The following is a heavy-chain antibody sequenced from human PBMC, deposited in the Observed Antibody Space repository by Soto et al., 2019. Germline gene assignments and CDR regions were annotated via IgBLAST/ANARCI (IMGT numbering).Heavy chain of an antibody. J-gene: IGHJ4*02. CDR1: GFPFIRFA. Sequence: SGGSLRLSCSASGFPFIRFAIHWVRQAPGKGLVYVSGISFNGGDTYHADSVKGRFSISRDNSKNTVYLQMSSLRAEDTAVYYCVKDGAVTFSGWFFDYWGQGTPVNCSS. V-gene: IGHV3-64D*06. CDR3: VKDGAVTFSGWFFDY. D-gene: IGHD4-4*01. CDR2: ISFNGGDT.